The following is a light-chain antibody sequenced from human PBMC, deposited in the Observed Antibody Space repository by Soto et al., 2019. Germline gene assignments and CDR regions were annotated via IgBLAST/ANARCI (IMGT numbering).Light chain of an antibody. CDR3: CSYAGSSLVV. Sequence: QSVLTQPRSVSGSPGQSVTISCTGTSSDVGGYNYVSWYQQHPGKAPKLMIYDVSKRPSGVPDRFSGSKSGNTASLTISGLQAEDEADYYCCSYAGSSLVVFGGGTKVTVL. J-gene: IGLJ2*01. V-gene: IGLV2-11*01. CDR2: DVS. CDR1: SSDVGGYNY.